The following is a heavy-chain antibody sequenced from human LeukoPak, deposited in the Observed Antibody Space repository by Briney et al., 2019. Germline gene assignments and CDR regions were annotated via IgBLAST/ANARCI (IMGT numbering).Heavy chain of an antibody. Sequence: ASVKVSCKASGGTFSSYAISWVRQAPGQGLEWMGRIIPILGIANYAQKFQGRVTITADKSTSTAYMELSSLRSEDTAVYYCARVAPRPYDFWSGYYRGYFDYWGQGTLVTVSS. J-gene: IGHJ4*02. CDR2: IIPILGIA. V-gene: IGHV1-69*04. CDR3: ARVAPRPYDFWSGYYRGYFDY. D-gene: IGHD3-3*01. CDR1: GGTFSSYA.